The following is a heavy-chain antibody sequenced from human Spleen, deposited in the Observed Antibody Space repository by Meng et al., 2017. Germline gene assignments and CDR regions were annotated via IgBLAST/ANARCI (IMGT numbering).Heavy chain of an antibody. V-gene: IGHV3-30-3*01. CDR3: ARDISNGHRIFD. Sequence: QVQLVESGGGVVQPGRSLRLSCAASGFTFTSYSMHWVRQAPGKGLEWVAIISYDGGNKYYADSVKGRFTISRDNSKNTLYLQMNGLRPEDTAEYYCARDISNGHRIFDWGQGTLVTVSS. J-gene: IGHJ4*02. D-gene: IGHD2-8*01. CDR2: ISYDGGNK. CDR1: GFTFTSYS.